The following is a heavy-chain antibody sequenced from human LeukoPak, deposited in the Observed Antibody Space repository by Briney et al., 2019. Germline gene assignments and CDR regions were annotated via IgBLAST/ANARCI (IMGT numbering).Heavy chain of an antibody. D-gene: IGHD4-11*01. CDR1: GFTFSSYG. J-gene: IGHJ4*02. CDR2: ISYDGSNK. Sequence: PGGSLRLSCAASGFTFSSYGMHWVHQAPGKGLEWVAVISYDGSNKYYADSVKGRFTISRDNSKNTLYLQMNSLIAEDTAVYYCASLTTVTNPFDYWGQGTLVTVSS. V-gene: IGHV3-30*03. CDR3: ASLTTVTNPFDY.